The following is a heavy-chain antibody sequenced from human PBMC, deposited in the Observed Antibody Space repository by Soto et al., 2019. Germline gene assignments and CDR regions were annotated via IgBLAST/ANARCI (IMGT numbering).Heavy chain of an antibody. CDR1: GLTFSAYG. J-gene: IGHJ4*02. CDR2: ISPYHGNT. CDR3: VRWGFSYDSPRGAPDD. Sequence: ASVKVSCKASGLTFSAYGISWVRQAPGQGLEWMGRISPYHGNTNYAERLQDRVTMTTDTSTSTAYMELTSLRSEDTAVYYCVRWGFSYDSPRGAPDDWGQGTLVTVSS. V-gene: IGHV1-18*04. D-gene: IGHD5-18*01.